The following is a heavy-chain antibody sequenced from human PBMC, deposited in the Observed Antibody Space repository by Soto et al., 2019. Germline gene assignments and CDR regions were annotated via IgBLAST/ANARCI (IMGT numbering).Heavy chain of an antibody. CDR1: GYSFTSYW. Sequence: GESLKISCKGSGYSFTSYWTGWVRQMPGKGLEWMGIIYPGDSDTRYSPSFQGQVTISADKSISTAYLQWSSLKASDTAMYYCARHGTTWGEWFDPWGQGPLVTVSS. J-gene: IGHJ5*02. D-gene: IGHD1-1*01. CDR2: IYPGDSDT. V-gene: IGHV5-51*01. CDR3: ARHGTTWGEWFDP.